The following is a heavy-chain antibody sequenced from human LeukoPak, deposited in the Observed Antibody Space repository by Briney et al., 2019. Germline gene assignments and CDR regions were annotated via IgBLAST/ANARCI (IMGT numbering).Heavy chain of an antibody. Sequence: SQTLCLTSAVSADSFSRHYWTWVRHPPGKGLEWIGYISYIGSTNYNPSLKSRVTISIDTSKNQFSLKLSSVTAADTAVYYCARDLVTVTKGFDIWGQGTMVSVSS. D-gene: IGHD4-17*01. V-gene: IGHV4-59*11. CDR1: ADSFSRHY. CDR3: ARDLVTVTKGFDI. J-gene: IGHJ3*02. CDR2: ISYIGST.